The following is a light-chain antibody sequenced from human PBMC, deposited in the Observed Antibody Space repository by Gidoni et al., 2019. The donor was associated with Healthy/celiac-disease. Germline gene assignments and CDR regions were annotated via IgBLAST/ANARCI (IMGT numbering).Light chain of an antibody. CDR3: QLLRYT. Sequence: DTQSTQSPSTLSASVGDRVTTTCRARQSISSWLAWYQQKPGKAPKLLLYDASSLESGVPSRFSGSRTGTEFTLAISSLQPDHFATYYCQLLRYTFGQGTKLEIK. V-gene: IGKV1-5*01. J-gene: IGKJ2*01. CDR2: DAS. CDR1: QSISSW.